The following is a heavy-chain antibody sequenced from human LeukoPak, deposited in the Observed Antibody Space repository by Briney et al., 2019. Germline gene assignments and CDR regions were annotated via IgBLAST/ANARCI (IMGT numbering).Heavy chain of an antibody. D-gene: IGHD2-2*01. J-gene: IGHJ6*02. CDR3: AKDMYPGRNYYYYYGMDV. CDR2: ISGSGGST. Sequence: GGSLRLSCAASGFTFSSYAMSWVRQAPGKGLEWVSAISGSGGSTYYADSVKGRFTISRDNSKNTLYLQMNSLRAEDTAVYYCAKDMYPGRNYYYYYGMDVGGQGTTVTVSS. CDR1: GFTFSSYA. V-gene: IGHV3-23*01.